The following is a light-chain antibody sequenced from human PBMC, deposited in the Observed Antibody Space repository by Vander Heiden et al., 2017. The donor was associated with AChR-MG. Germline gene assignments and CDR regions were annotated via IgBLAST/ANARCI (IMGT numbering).Light chain of an antibody. J-gene: IGKJ1*01. V-gene: IGKV3-20*01. CDR2: AAS. CDR3: QQYSSSPWT. CDR1: QSVSSGY. Sequence: IVFTQSPGTLSLSPGDRATPPCRASQSVSSGYLAWYHQKPGQAPRLLIYAASSRATGIPDRFSGSGFGTDFTLTISRLEPEDLAVYYCQQYSSSPWTFGQGTKVEIK.